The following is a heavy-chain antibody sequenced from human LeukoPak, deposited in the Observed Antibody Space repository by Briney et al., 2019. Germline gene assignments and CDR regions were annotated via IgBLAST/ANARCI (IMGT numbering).Heavy chain of an antibody. CDR2: IIPILGIA. J-gene: IGHJ5*02. Sequence: GSSVKVSCKASGGTFSSYAISWERQAPGQGLEWMGRIIPILGIANYAQKFQGRVTITADKSTSTAYMELSSLRSEDTAVYYCARVDVRQQPNNWFDPWGQGTLVTVSS. CDR3: ARVDVRQQPNNWFDP. D-gene: IGHD6-13*01. V-gene: IGHV1-69*04. CDR1: GGTFSSYA.